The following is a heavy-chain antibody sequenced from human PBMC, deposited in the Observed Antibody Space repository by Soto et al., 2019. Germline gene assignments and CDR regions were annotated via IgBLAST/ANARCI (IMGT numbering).Heavy chain of an antibody. CDR1: GVTFSSYA. Sequence: QPGGSLRLSCAASGVTFSSYAMSWVRQAPGKGLEWVSSVSAGGDMTYYSDSVKGRFTISRDNSNSALFLQMNSLRAEDTALYYCARGDRGGSGSPASYYYSGLDVWGQGTAVTVSS. CDR3: ARGDRGGSGSPASYYYSGLDV. D-gene: IGHD3-10*01. CDR2: VSAGGDMT. V-gene: IGHV3-23*01. J-gene: IGHJ6*02.